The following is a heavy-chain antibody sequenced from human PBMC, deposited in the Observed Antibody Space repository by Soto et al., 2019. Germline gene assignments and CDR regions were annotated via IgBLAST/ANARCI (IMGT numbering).Heavy chain of an antibody. CDR1: GGTFSSYT. CDR2: IIPILGIA. V-gene: IGHV1-69*02. Sequence: QVQLVQSGAEVKKPGSSVKVSCKASGGTFSSYTISWVRQAPGQGLEWMGRIIPILGIANYAQKFQGRVTITADKSTSTGYMELSSLRSEDTAVYYCARGMTKVTTEGWWFDPWGQGTLVTVSS. J-gene: IGHJ5*02. D-gene: IGHD4-17*01. CDR3: ARGMTKVTTEGWWFDP.